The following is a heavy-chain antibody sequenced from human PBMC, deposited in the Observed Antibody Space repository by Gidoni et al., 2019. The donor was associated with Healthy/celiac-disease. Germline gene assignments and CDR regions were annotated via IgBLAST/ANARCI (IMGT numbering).Heavy chain of an antibody. V-gene: IGHV5-51*01. CDR3: ARYGYADRPIWDYYGMDV. D-gene: IGHD5-18*01. J-gene: IGHJ6*02. CDR2: IYPGDSDT. Sequence: VAWLRQMPGKGLEWMGIIYPGDSDTRYSPSFQGQVTISADKSISTAYLQWSSLKASDTDMYYCARYGYADRPIWDYYGMDVWGQGTTVTVSS.